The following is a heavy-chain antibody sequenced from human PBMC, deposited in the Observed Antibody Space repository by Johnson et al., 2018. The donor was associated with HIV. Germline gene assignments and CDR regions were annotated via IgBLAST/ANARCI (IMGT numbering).Heavy chain of an antibody. D-gene: IGHD6-19*01. J-gene: IGHJ3*02. Sequence: MQLVESGGGLVQPGGSLRLSCAASGFSVSSKYMSWVRQAPGKGLEWVSVIYSGGSTFYADSVKGRFTISRDNSGNTLYLQMDSLRAEDTAVYYCARTTYSSPGAFDIWGQGTMVTVSS. CDR3: ARTTYSSPGAFDI. V-gene: IGHV3-66*01. CDR2: IYSGGST. CDR1: GFSVSSKY.